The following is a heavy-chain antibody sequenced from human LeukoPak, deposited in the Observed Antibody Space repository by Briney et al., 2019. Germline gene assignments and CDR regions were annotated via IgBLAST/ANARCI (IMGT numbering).Heavy chain of an antibody. CDR1: GGSFSGYY. Sequence: SETLSLTCAVYGGSFSGYYWSWIRQPPGKGREWIGEINHSGSTNYNPSLKSRVTISVDTSKNQFSLKLSSVTAADTAVYYCATFDYYGSGSRDYWGQGTLVTVSS. D-gene: IGHD3-10*01. J-gene: IGHJ4*02. CDR3: ATFDYYGSGSRDY. V-gene: IGHV4-34*01. CDR2: INHSGST.